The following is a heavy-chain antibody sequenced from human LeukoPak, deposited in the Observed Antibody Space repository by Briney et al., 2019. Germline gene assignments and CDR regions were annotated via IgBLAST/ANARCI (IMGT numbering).Heavy chain of an antibody. J-gene: IGHJ6*02. CDR1: GSTFSSYG. Sequence: PGRSLRLSCAASGSTFSSYGMHWVRQAPGKGLEWVAVIWYDGSNKYYADSVKGRFTISRDNSKNTLYLQMNSLRAEDTAVYYCARDRIPTYYYGMDVWGQGTTVTVSS. CDR2: IWYDGSNK. V-gene: IGHV3-33*01. CDR3: ARDRIPTYYYGMDV.